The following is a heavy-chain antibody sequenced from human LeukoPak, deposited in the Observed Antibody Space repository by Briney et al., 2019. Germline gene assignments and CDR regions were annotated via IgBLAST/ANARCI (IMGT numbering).Heavy chain of an antibody. CDR2: INPNSGDT. CDR1: GYTFTGYY. Sequence: ASVKVSCKASGYTFTGYYIHWVRQAPGLGLEWVGWINPNSGDTHYAQNFQGRVTMTRDTSISTASMDLSRLRSDDTAVYYCARAPKNDAYDIWGRGTMVTVSS. V-gene: IGHV1-2*02. CDR3: ARAPKNDAYDI. J-gene: IGHJ3*02.